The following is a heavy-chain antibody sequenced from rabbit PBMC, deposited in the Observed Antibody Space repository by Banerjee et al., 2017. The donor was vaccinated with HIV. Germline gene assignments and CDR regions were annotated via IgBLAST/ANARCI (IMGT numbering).Heavy chain of an antibody. CDR1: GFSFSSND. V-gene: IGHV1S47*01. CDR3: ARDSFDVGYVGYGAGLNL. D-gene: IGHD7-1*01. J-gene: IGHJ4*01. CDR2: IYSGDDST. Sequence: QEQLEESGGDLVKPEGSLTLTCTASGFSFSSNDWMCWVRQAPGKGLEWIACIYSGDDSTHYASWVNGRFTISRSTTLTTMTLQMTSLTAADTATYFCARDSFDVGYVGYGAGLNLWGPGTLVTVS.